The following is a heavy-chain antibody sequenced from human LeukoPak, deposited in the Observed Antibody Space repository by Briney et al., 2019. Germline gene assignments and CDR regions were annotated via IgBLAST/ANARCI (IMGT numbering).Heavy chain of an antibody. V-gene: IGHV4-59*01. D-gene: IGHD1-20*01. CDR1: GGSISNFH. J-gene: IGHJ4*02. CDR2: IYYLGST. CDR3: SRGPDNWNSFFDY. Sequence: SETLSLTCTVSGGSISNFHWSWIRQPPGKGLEWIGYIYYLGSTNYNPSLKSRVSISVDTSKNQFSLNLNSMTAADTAVYFCSRGPDNWNSFFDYWGQGALVTVSS.